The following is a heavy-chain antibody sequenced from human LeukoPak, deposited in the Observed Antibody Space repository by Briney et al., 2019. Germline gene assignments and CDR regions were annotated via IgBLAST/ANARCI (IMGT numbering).Heavy chain of an antibody. D-gene: IGHD3-3*01. Sequence: SETLSLTCTVSGGSISSYYWSWIRQPPGKGLEWIGYIYYSGSTNYNPSLKSRVTISVDTSKNQFSLKLSSVTAADTAVYYCASDLLTYDFWSGQSYYYYGMDVWGQGTTVTVSS. CDR2: IYYSGST. J-gene: IGHJ6*02. CDR3: ASDLLTYDFWSGQSYYYYGMDV. CDR1: GGSISSYY. V-gene: IGHV4-59*08.